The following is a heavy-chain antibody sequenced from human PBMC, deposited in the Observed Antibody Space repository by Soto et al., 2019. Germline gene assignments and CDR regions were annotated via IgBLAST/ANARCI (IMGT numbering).Heavy chain of an antibody. J-gene: IGHJ6*02. CDR3: ARTDRDFYGLDV. Sequence: EVQLVESGGGLVQPGGPPRPPCKASGSTSGNKNLPGFRQGTGKGLEWVSGISAAGDPDYADSVEGRFTISRENAQNSFFLQMNSLRVGDTAVYYCARTDRDFYGLDVWGQGTTVIVSS. CDR1: GSTSGNKN. V-gene: IGHV3-13*05. CDR2: ISAAGDP.